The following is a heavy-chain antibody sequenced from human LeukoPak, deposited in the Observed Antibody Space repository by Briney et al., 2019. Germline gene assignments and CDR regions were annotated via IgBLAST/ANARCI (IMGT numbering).Heavy chain of an antibody. Sequence: PGASVKVSCKAPGYTFTGYYMHWVRQAPGQGLEGMGWINPNSGGTNYAQKFQGRVTMTRDTSISTAYMELSRLRSDDTAVYYCARSQHYYYDSSGYNAFDIWGQGTMVTVSS. CDR3: ARSQHYYYDSSGYNAFDI. V-gene: IGHV1-2*02. J-gene: IGHJ3*02. CDR2: INPNSGGT. D-gene: IGHD3-22*01. CDR1: GYTFTGYY.